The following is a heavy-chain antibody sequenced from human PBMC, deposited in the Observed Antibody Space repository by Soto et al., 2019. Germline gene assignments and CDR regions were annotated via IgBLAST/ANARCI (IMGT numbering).Heavy chain of an antibody. CDR2: ISTDSSRA. Sequence: GGSLRLSCAASGFTFSSQALNWVRQAPGRGLEWVSFISTDSSRAYYADSVKGRFTISRDDARNSLYLQMNSLRVEDTGVYYCARDLGVALATLTLDSWGQGTLVTVSS. CDR1: GFTFSSQA. J-gene: IGHJ4*02. D-gene: IGHD2-15*01. V-gene: IGHV3-21*01. CDR3: ARDLGVALATLTLDS.